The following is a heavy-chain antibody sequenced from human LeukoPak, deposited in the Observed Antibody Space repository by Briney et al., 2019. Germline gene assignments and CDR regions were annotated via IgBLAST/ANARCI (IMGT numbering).Heavy chain of an antibody. Sequence: SETLSLTCTVSGGSISSYYWSWIRQPPGKGLEGIGYIYYSGSTNYNPSLKSRVTISVDTSKNQFSLKLSSVTAADTAVYYCASFSMLSSGWYPEFYGMDVWGQGTTVTVSS. J-gene: IGHJ6*02. CDR1: GGSISSYY. CDR3: ASFSMLSSGWYPEFYGMDV. CDR2: IYYSGST. V-gene: IGHV4-59*01. D-gene: IGHD6-19*01.